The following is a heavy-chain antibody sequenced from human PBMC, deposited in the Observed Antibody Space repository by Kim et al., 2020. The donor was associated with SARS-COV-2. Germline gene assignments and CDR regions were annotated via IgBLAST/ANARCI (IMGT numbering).Heavy chain of an antibody. CDR2: SNK. V-gene: IGHV3-30-3*01. J-gene: IGHJ4*02. CDR3: ARAVRYFDY. Sequence: SNKYYADSVKGRFTISRDNSKNTLYLQMNSLRAEDTAVYYCARAVRYFDYWGQGTLVTVSS.